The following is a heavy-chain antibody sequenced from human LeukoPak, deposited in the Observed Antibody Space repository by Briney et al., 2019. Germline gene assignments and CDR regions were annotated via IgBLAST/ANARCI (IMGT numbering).Heavy chain of an antibody. CDR3: ASQELYDFWSGYSPLGY. J-gene: IGHJ4*02. V-gene: IGHV3-74*01. Sequence: GGSLRLSCAASGFTFSSYWMHWVRQAPGKGLVWVSRINSDGSSTSYADSVKGRFTISRDNAKNTLYRQMNILRAEDTVVYYCASQELYDFWSGYSPLGYWGQGTLVTVSS. CDR2: INSDGSST. D-gene: IGHD3-3*01. CDR1: GFTFSSYW.